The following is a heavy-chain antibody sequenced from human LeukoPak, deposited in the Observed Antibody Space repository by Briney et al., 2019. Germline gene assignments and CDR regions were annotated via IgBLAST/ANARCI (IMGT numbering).Heavy chain of an antibody. Sequence: GGSLRLSCAASGFSFSDYAMSWVRQAPGKGLEWVSAISDSGDNPYYADSVKGRFTLSRDNSENTLSLQMYSLRAEDTAVYYCAKDRGGSYFDFDFWGRGTLVTVSS. CDR1: GFSFSDYA. V-gene: IGHV3-23*01. CDR2: ISDSGDNP. D-gene: IGHD1-26*01. J-gene: IGHJ4*02. CDR3: AKDRGGSYFDFDF.